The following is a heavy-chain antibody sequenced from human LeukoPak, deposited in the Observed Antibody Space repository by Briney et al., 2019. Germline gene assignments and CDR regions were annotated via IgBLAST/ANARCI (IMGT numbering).Heavy chain of an antibody. Sequence: GASVKVSCKASGYTFTSYGISWVRQAPGHGLEWMGWISAYNGNTNYAQKLQGRVTMTTDTSTSTAYMELRSLRSDDTAVYYCARDPPYYDFWSGYYTIFDYWGQGTLVTVSS. J-gene: IGHJ4*02. V-gene: IGHV1-18*01. CDR1: GYTFTSYG. CDR3: ARDPPYYDFWSGYYTIFDY. CDR2: ISAYNGNT. D-gene: IGHD3-3*01.